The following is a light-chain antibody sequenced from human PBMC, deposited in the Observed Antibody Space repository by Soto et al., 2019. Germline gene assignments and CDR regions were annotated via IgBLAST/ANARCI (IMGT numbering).Light chain of an antibody. J-gene: IGKJ4*01. CDR3: QQRSNWPFT. CDR2: DAS. Sequence: EIVLTQSPATLSLSPGERATLSCRASQSVSSYLAWYQQKPGQAPRLLIYDASNRATGIPARFSGSGSGTYFTLTISSLAPEDFAVYYCQQRSNWPFTFGGGTKVEIK. V-gene: IGKV3-11*01. CDR1: QSVSSY.